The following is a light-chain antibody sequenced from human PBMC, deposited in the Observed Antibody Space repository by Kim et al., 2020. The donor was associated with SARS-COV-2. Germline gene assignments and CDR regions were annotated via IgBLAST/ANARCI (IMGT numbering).Light chain of an antibody. CDR2: DVT. J-gene: IGLJ1*01. Sequence: GQSITISCTGTSSEVGAYNYVSWYQSLPGKAPKLIIYDVTKRPSGVSDRFSGSKSGDTASVTISGLQAEDEADYHCSSYTSSTTLSFGTGTKVTVL. CDR1: SSEVGAYNY. V-gene: IGLV2-14*03. CDR3: SSYTSSTTLS.